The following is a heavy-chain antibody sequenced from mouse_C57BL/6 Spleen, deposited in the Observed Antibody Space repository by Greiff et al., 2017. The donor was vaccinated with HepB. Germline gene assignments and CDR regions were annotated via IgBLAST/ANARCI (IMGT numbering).Heavy chain of an antibody. CDR3: SSGAYDDDAMDY. Sequence: EVQLQQSGPELVKPGASVKMSCKASGYTFTDYNMHWVKQSHGKSLEWIGYINPNNGGTSYNQKFKGKATLTVNKSSSTAYMELRSLTSDDSAVYYWSSGAYDDDAMDYWGQGTSVTVAS. CDR2: INPNNGGT. J-gene: IGHJ4*01. D-gene: IGHD2-12*01. V-gene: IGHV1-22*01. CDR1: GYTFTDYN.